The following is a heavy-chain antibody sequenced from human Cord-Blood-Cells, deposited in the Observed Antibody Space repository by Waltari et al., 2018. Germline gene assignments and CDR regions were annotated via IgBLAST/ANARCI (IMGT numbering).Heavy chain of an antibody. Sequence: QVQLVQSGAEVKKPGASVKVSCKASGYTFTSYAMHWVRQAPGQRLEWMGWINAGNGNTKYSQKVQGRVTITRDTSASTAYMELSSLRSEDTAVYYCARDYCGGDCFFDYWGQGTLVTVSS. D-gene: IGHD2-21*01. CDR2: INAGNGNT. CDR1: GYTFTSYA. V-gene: IGHV1-3*01. J-gene: IGHJ4*02. CDR3: ARDYCGGDCFFDY.